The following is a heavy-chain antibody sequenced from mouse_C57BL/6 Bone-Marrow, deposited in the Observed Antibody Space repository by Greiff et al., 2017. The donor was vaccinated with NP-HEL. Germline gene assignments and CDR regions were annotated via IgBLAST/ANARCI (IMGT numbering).Heavy chain of an antibody. CDR3: AREGSWFAY. D-gene: IGHD3-1*01. CDR2: ISYDGSN. J-gene: IGHJ3*01. CDR1: GYSITSGYY. V-gene: IGHV3-6*01. Sequence: EVQLQQSGPGLVKPSQSLSLTCSVTGYSITSGYYWNWIRQFPGNKLEWMGYISYDGSNNYNPSLKNRISLTRDTSKNQFFLKLNSVTTEDTATYYCAREGSWFAYWGQGTLVTVSA.